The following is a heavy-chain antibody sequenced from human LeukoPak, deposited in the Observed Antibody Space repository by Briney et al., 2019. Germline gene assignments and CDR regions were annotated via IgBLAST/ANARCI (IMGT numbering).Heavy chain of an antibody. CDR3: ARVTGYMIEDYFDY. V-gene: IGHV4-59*01. D-gene: IGHD3-22*01. CDR1: GGSISSYY. J-gene: IGHJ4*02. Sequence: SETLSLTCTVSGGSISSYYWSWIRQPPGKGLEWIGYIYYSGSTNYNPSLKSRVTISVDTSKNQFSLRLSSVTAADTAVYYCARVTGYMIEDYFDYWGQGTLVTVSS. CDR2: IYYSGST.